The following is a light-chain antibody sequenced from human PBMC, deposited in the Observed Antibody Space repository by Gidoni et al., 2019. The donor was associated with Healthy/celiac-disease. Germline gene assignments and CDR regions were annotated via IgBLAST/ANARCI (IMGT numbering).Light chain of an antibody. J-gene: IGKJ2*01. Sequence: DIVMTRSPDPLAVSLAERATINCKSSQSVLYSSNNKNYLAWYQQKPGQPPKLLIYWASTRESGVPDRFSGSGSGTDFTLTISSLQAEDVAVYYCQQYYSTPYTFGQGTKLEIK. V-gene: IGKV4-1*01. CDR1: QSVLYSSNNKNY. CDR2: WAS. CDR3: QQYYSTPYT.